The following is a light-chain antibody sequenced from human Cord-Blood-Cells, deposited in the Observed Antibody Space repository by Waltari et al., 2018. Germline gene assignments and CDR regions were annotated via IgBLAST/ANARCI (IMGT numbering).Light chain of an antibody. CDR2: AAS. CDR3: QQLNSYPT. CDR1: QGLSSY. J-gene: IGKJ1*01. V-gene: IGKV1-9*01. Sequence: IQLPQSPSSLSASVGDRVTITCRASQGLSSYLAWYQQKPGKAPKLLIYAASTLQSGVPSRFSGSGSGTDFTLTISSLQPEDFATYYCQQLNSYPTFGQGTKVEIK.